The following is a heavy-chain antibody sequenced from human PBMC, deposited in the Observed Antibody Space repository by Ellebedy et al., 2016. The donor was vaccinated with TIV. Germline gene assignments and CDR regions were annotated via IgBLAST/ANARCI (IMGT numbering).Heavy chain of an antibody. Sequence: GESLKISCAASGFTFSSYAMSWVRQAQGKGLEWVSTISNTGSRTYYAASVEGRFIISRDNSKKPLYLQMNSLRAEDTAVYYCAKGRGGGSDSSAPRYYFDYWGLGTLVTVSS. V-gene: IGHV3-23*01. D-gene: IGHD3-22*01. J-gene: IGHJ4*02. CDR3: AKGRGGGSDSSAPRYYFDY. CDR1: GFTFSSYA. CDR2: ISNTGSRT.